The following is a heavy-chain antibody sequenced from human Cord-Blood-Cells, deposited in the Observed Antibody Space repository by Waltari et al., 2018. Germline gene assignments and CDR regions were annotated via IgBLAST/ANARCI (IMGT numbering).Heavy chain of an antibody. D-gene: IGHD7-27*01. J-gene: IGHJ5*02. V-gene: IGHV1-3*01. CDR1: GYTFTSYA. Sequence: ASVKVSCKASGYTFTSYAMHWVRQAPGQRLEWMGWINAGNGNTKYSQKFQGRVTITRDTSASTAYMELSSLRSEDTAVYYCARLGLGMNWFDPWGQGTLVTVSS. CDR2: INAGNGNT. CDR3: ARLGLGMNWFDP.